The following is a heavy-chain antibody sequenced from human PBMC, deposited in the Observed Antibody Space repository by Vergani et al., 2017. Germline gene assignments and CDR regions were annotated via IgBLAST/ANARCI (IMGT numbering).Heavy chain of an antibody. CDR3: AKDRRYYSPGPIDY. Sequence: VQLVESGGGVVQPGRSLRLSCAASGFTFSSYAMHWVRQAPGKGLEWVSAISGSGGSTYYADSVKGRFTISRDNSKNTLYLQMNSLRAEDTAVYYCAKDRRYYSPGPIDYWGQGTLVTVSS. V-gene: IGHV3-23*04. D-gene: IGHD4-11*01. CDR2: ISGSGGST. J-gene: IGHJ4*02. CDR1: GFTFSSYA.